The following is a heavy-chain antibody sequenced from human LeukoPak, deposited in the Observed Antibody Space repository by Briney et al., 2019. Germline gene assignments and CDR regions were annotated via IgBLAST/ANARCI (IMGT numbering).Heavy chain of an antibody. CDR3: ARGGSIAARPIDY. CDR2: ISSNGGST. V-gene: IGHV3-64*01. Sequence: TGGSLRLSCAAYGFTFSSSAMHWVRQAPGKGLEYVSAISSNGGSTYYANSVKGRFTISRDNSKNTLFLQMGSLRAEDMAVYYCARGGSIAARPIDYWGQGTLVTVSS. J-gene: IGHJ4*02. CDR1: GFTFSSSA. D-gene: IGHD6-6*01.